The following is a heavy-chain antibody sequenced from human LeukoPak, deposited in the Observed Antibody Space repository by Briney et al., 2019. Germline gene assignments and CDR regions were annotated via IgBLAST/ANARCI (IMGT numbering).Heavy chain of an antibody. J-gene: IGHJ5*02. CDR2: FVPEDGET. Sequence: ASVKVSCKVSGYTLTELSMHWVRQAPGKGLEWMGGFVPEDGETIYAQKFQGRVTLTADTSTDTAYMELSSLRSEDTAVYYCATGGLAAAGNNWFDPWGQGTLVTVSS. CDR3: ATGGLAAAGNNWFDP. V-gene: IGHV1-24*01. D-gene: IGHD6-13*01. CDR1: GYTLTELS.